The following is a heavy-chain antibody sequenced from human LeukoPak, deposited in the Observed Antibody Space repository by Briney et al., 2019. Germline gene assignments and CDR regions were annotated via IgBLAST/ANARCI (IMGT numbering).Heavy chain of an antibody. Sequence: PSETLSLTCTVSGGSINNYYWSWIRQPAGKGLEWIGRIYTSGSTNYNPSLKSRVTISVDTSKNQFSLKLSSVTAADTAVYYCARALPWVAGGWFDPWGQGTLVTVSS. CDR3: ARALPWVAGGWFDP. CDR1: GGSINNYY. CDR2: IYTSGST. J-gene: IGHJ5*02. V-gene: IGHV4-4*07. D-gene: IGHD2-15*01.